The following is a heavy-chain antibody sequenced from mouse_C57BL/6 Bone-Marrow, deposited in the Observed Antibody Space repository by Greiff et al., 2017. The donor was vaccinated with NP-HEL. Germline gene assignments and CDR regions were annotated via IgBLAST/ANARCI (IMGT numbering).Heavy chain of an antibody. D-gene: IGHD4-1*01. Sequence: EESGPGLVKPSQSLSLTCSVTGYSITSGYYWNWIRQFPGNKLEWMGYISYDGSNNYNPSLKNRISITRDTSKNQFFLKLNSVTTEDTATYYCARDPGTLAYWGQGTLVTVSA. V-gene: IGHV3-6*01. J-gene: IGHJ3*01. CDR2: ISYDGSN. CDR3: ARDPGTLAY. CDR1: GYSITSGYY.